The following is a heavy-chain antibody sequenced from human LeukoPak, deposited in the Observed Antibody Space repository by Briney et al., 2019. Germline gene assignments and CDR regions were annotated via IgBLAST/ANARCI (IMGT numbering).Heavy chain of an antibody. CDR1: GFTFRSYG. CDR2: VRYDGSNK. D-gene: IGHD3-16*02. Sequence: GGSLRLSCAASGFTFRSYGMHWVRQAPGKGLEWVAFVRYDGSNKYYADYVKGRFTISKDSSKNTLYLQMNSLRPEDTAVYYCAKARGQSYPHYYFASWGPGTLVTVSS. J-gene: IGHJ4*02. V-gene: IGHV3-30*02. CDR3: AKARGQSYPHYYFAS.